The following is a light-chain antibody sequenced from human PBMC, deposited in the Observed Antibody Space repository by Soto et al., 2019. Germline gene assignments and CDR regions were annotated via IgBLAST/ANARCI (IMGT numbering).Light chain of an antibody. CDR1: SNNVGAYNY. Sequence: QSVLTQPASVSGSPGQSITISCTGTSNNVGAYNYVSWYQQHPGKAPKLMIYEVSNRPSGDSNRFSGSKSGNTASLTISGLQAEDEADYYCSSYTSSSTLVVFGGGTKLTVL. CDR3: SSYTSSSTLVV. J-gene: IGLJ2*01. V-gene: IGLV2-14*01. CDR2: EVS.